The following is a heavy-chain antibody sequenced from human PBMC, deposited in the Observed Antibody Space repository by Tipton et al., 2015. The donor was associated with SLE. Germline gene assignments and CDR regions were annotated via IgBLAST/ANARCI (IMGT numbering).Heavy chain of an antibody. D-gene: IGHD2-21*01. CDR3: ARAAYCGGDCYIQGAFDI. V-gene: IGHV4-59*01. CDR1: GGSISSYY. Sequence: LRLSCTVSGGSISSYYWSWIRQPPGKGLEWIGYIYYSGSTNYNPSLKSRVTISVDTSKNQFSLKLSSVTAADTAVYYCARAAYCGGDCYIQGAFDIWGQGTMVTVSS. CDR2: IYYSGST. J-gene: IGHJ3*02.